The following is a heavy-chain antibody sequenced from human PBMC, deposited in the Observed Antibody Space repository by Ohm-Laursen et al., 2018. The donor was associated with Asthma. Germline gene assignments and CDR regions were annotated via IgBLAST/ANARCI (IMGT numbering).Heavy chain of an antibody. Sequence: TLSLTCTVSGGSFSTSSRSYWSWIRQHPGKGLEWIGYIYYSGLTYSNPSLRSRVIISVDTSKNQFSLNLTSVTAADTAVYYCARGAFYYESTGYYFFDHWGQGALVTVSS. CDR1: GGSFSTSSRSY. CDR2: IYYSGLT. CDR3: ARGAFYYESTGYYFFDH. D-gene: IGHD3-22*01. V-gene: IGHV4-31*03. J-gene: IGHJ4*02.